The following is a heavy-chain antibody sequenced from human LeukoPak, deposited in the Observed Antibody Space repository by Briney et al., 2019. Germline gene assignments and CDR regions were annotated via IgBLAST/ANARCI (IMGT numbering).Heavy chain of an antibody. V-gene: IGHV1-3*01. Sequence: ASVKVSCKASGYTFTSYAMHWVRQAPGQRLEWMGWINGGNGITKYLQKFQGRVTITRDTSASTAYMELSSLRSEDTAVYYCARSSGWQTLFDYWGQGTLVIVSS. D-gene: IGHD6-19*01. CDR2: INGGNGIT. J-gene: IGHJ4*02. CDR3: ARSSGWQTLFDY. CDR1: GYTFTSYA.